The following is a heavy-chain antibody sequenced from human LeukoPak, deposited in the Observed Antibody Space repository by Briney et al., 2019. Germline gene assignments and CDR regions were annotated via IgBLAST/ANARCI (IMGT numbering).Heavy chain of an antibody. V-gene: IGHV3-30-3*01. CDR2: ISYDGSNK. J-gene: IGHJ1*01. CDR1: GFTFSSYA. D-gene: IGHD1-1*01. CDR3: ARDRNVAGIPTTHFQH. Sequence: GGSLRLSCAASGFTFSSYAMHWVRQAPGKGLEWVAVISYDGSNKYYADSVKGRFTISRDNSKNTLYLQVNSLRAEDTAVYYCARDRNVAGIPTTHFQHWGQGTLVTVSS.